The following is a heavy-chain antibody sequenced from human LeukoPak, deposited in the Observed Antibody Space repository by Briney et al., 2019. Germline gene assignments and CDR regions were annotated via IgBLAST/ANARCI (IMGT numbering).Heavy chain of an antibody. V-gene: IGHV3-66*01. D-gene: IGHD5-18*01. CDR3: ARWIQLWNFFDY. J-gene: IGHJ4*02. CDR1: GFTVSSNY. Sequence: GGSLRLSCAASGFTVSSNYMSWVRQAPGKGLEWVSVIYSGGSTYYADSVKGRFTISRDNSKNTLYLQMNSLRAEDTAVYYCARWIQLWNFFDYWGQGTLVTVSS. CDR2: IYSGGST.